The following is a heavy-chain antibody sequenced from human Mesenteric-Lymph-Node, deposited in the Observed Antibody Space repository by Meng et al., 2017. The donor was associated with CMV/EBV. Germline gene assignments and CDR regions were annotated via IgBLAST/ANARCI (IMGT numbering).Heavy chain of an antibody. J-gene: IGHJ2*01. Sequence: SADTFTNYAITWVRQAPGQGLEWMGRVIPILGRANYAQKFQGRVTITADKSTSTTYMELSSLRSDDTAVYYCAKEYSSTWNAMYFDLWGRGTLVTVSS. CDR1: ADTFTNYA. CDR3: AKEYSSTWNAMYFDL. V-gene: IGHV1-69*04. D-gene: IGHD6-13*01. CDR2: VIPILGRA.